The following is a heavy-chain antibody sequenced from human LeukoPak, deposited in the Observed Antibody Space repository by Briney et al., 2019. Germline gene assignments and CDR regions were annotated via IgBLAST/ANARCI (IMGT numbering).Heavy chain of an antibody. CDR3: AKEAVVVTDY. CDR1: GFTFSGSA. CDR2: IRSKSNSYAT. V-gene: IGHV3-73*01. D-gene: IGHD3-22*01. Sequence: GGSLRLSCAASGFTFSGSAMHWVRQASGKGLEWVGRIRSKSNSYATAYAASVKGRFTISRDDSKNTLYLQMNSLRAEDTAVYYCAKEAVVVTDYWGQGTLVTVSS. J-gene: IGHJ4*02.